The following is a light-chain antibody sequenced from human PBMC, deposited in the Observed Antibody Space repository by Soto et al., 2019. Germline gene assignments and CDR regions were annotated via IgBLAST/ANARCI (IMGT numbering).Light chain of an antibody. Sequence: QSVLTQPASVSGSPGQSITIPCTGSSSDVGGYNYVSWYQQHPGKAPKLMIYDVGNRPSGVSNRFSGSKSGSTASLTISGLQAEDEADYYCSSFASSRDVFFGGGTKVTVL. CDR1: SSDVGGYNY. J-gene: IGLJ2*01. CDR3: SSFASSRDVF. CDR2: DVG. V-gene: IGLV2-14*01.